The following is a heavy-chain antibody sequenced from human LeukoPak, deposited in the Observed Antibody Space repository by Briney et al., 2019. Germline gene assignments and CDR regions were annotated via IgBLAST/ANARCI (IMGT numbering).Heavy chain of an antibody. CDR1: GFTFSSYG. D-gene: IGHD4-17*01. CDR3: AKDKSDYGDYSYMDV. Sequence: GGSLRLSCAASGFTFSSYGMHWVSQAPGKGLDWVAFIRYDGSNKYCADSVKGRFTVSRDDSKNTLYLQMNSLRAEDTAVYYCAKDKSDYGDYSYMDVWGKGTTVTVSS. CDR2: IRYDGSNK. J-gene: IGHJ6*03. V-gene: IGHV3-30*02.